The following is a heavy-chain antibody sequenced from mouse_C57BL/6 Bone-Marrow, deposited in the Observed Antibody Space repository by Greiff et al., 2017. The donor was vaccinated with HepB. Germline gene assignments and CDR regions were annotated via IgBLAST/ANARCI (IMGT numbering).Heavy chain of an antibody. D-gene: IGHD2-4*01. CDR3: ATWFLYSDLYGDDY. CDR1: GFNIKDDY. CDR2: IDPENGDT. Sequence: EVQLQQSGAELVRPGASVKLSCTASGFNIKDDYMHWVKQRPEQGLEWIGWIDPENGDTEYASKFQGKATITADTSSNTAYLQLSSLTSEDTAVYYCATWFLYSDLYGDDYGGQGTTLTVSS. J-gene: IGHJ2*01. V-gene: IGHV14-4*01.